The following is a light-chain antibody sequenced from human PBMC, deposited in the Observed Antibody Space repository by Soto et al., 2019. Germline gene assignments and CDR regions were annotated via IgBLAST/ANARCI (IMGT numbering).Light chain of an antibody. J-gene: IGLJ2*01. CDR2: RNS. Sequence: QLVLTQPPSASGTPGQRVTISCSGSSSNIGSNFVYWYLQLPGTAPKLLIYRNSQRPSGVPDRFSGSKSGTSASLAISGLRSEDEADYYCATWDDSLNGVVFGGGTKLTVL. CDR1: SSNIGSNF. CDR3: ATWDDSLNGVV. V-gene: IGLV1-47*01.